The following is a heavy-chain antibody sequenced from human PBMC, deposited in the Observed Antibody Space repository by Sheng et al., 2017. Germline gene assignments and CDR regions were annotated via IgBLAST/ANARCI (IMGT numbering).Heavy chain of an antibody. Sequence: QVQLVQSGAEVRNPGASVRVSCKASGYMFSSYYINWVRQATGQGLEWMGWMDPKSGMTDYGQRFQGRVTITSNTSTNTAYMELSSLRADDTAMYFCARGYPSDFWGLGNVGHRL. CDR2: MDPKSGMT. J-gene: IGHJ4*02. CDR3: ARGYPSDF. V-gene: IGHV1-8*01. CDR1: GYMFSSYY.